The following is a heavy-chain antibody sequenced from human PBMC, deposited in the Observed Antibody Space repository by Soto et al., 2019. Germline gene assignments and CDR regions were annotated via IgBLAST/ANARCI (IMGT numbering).Heavy chain of an antibody. J-gene: IGHJ3*02. CDR2: ISGSGGST. D-gene: IGHD1-26*01. CDR1: GFTFSSYA. Sequence: EVQLLESGGGLVQPGGSLRLSCAASGFTFSSYAMSWVRQAPGKGLEWVSAISGSGGSTYYADSLKGRFTISRDNSKNTRYLQMNSLRAEDTGVYYCPSPLRRLELDDAFDIWGQGTMVTVSS. CDR3: PSPLRRLELDDAFDI. V-gene: IGHV3-23*01.